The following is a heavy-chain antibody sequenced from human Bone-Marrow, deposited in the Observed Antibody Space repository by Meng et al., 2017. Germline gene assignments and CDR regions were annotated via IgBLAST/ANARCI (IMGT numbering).Heavy chain of an antibody. CDR2: IYSGGTT. CDR1: GSSVSSSY. V-gene: IGHV3-53*01. D-gene: IGHD6-19*01. CDR3: ARVLRGWGYFDY. Sequence: VQPVGPGGGLIQPGGSLWLSCAPSGSSVSSSYMSWVRRAPGKGPAWVSVIYSGGTTYYADSVKGRFSITRDNSRNTLYLQVSSLRAEDTAVYYCARVLRGWGYFDYWGQGILVTVSS. J-gene: IGHJ4*02.